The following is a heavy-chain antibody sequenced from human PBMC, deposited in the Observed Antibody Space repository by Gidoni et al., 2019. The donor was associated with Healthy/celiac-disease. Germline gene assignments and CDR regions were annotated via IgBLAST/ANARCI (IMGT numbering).Heavy chain of an antibody. CDR3: ARHSGSTSFFDY. Sequence: QLQLQESGPGLVKPSETLSLTCTVSGGSISSSSYYWGWIRQPPGQGLEWIGSSYYSGSTYYNPSLKIRVTISVDTSKNQFSLKLSSVTAADTAVYYCARHSGSTSFFDYWGQGTLVTVSS. CDR2: SYYSGST. J-gene: IGHJ4*02. V-gene: IGHV4-39*01. D-gene: IGHD2-2*01. CDR1: GGSISSSSYY.